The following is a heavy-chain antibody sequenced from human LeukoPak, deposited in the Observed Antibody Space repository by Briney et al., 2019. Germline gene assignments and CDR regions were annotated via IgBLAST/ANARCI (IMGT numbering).Heavy chain of an antibody. J-gene: IGHJ4*02. CDR3: AREDGYCSGGNCYSYFDS. CDR1: GFTFSRFW. Sequence: GGSLRLSCAASGFTFSRFWMSWVRQAPGKGLEWVAYIKKTGSETYYVDSVKGRFTITRDNTRNSLFLQMYSLRAEDTAVYFCAREDGYCSGGNCYSYFDSWGQGTLVTVSS. CDR2: IKKTGSET. D-gene: IGHD2-15*01. V-gene: IGHV3-7*01.